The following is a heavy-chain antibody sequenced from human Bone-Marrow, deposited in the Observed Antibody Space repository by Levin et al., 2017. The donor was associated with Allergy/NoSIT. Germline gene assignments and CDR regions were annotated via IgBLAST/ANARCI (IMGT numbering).Heavy chain of an antibody. V-gene: IGHV3-21*01. D-gene: IGHD3-3*02. CDR3: AREGHLPRSDALDI. CDR1: GFTLRSHT. J-gene: IGHJ3*02. CDR2: ISTTSSYV. Sequence: PGGSLRLSCAASGFTLRSHTMNWVRQAPGKGLEWVSFISTTSSYVYYADSVKGRFTISRDNAKNSLYLQMNSLRAEDTAVYYCAREGHLPRSDALDIWGQGTMVTVSS.